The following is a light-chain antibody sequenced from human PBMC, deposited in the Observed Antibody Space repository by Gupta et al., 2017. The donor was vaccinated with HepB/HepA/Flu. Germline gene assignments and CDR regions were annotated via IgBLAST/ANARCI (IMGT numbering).Light chain of an antibody. V-gene: IGLV1-44*01. CDR1: SSNIGFND. CDR3: AAWDDSLNGPYVV. Sequence: QSVLTQPPPASGTPRQRVTISCSGSSSNIGFNDVNWYQHLSGTAAKLLIFSTNRRPSGVPDRFSASKSGTSASLAISGLQSEDEGFYYCAAWDDSLNGPYVVFGGGTKLTVL. CDR2: STN. J-gene: IGLJ2*01.